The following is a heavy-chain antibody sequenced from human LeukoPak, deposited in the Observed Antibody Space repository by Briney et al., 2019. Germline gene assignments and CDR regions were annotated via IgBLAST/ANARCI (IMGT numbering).Heavy chain of an antibody. CDR1: GYTFTGYY. CDR3: ARGESVGITIFGVVDY. Sequence: GASVKVSCKASGYTFTGYYMHWVRQAPGQGLEWMGWINPNSGGTNYAQKFQGRVTMTRDTSISTAYMELSRLRSDDTAVYYCARGESVGITIFGVVDYWGQGTLVTVSS. CDR2: INPNSGGT. J-gene: IGHJ4*02. V-gene: IGHV1-2*02. D-gene: IGHD3-3*01.